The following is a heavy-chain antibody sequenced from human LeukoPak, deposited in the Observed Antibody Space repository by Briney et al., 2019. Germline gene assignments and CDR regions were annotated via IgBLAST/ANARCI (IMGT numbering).Heavy chain of an antibody. CDR3: AIDANYDFRYYYMDV. Sequence: GRSLRLSCAASGFTFSSYGMHWVRQAPGKGLEWVAVIWYDGSNKYYADSVKGRFTISRDNSKNTLYLQMNSLRAEDTAVYYCAIDANYDFRYYYMDVWGKGTTVTVSS. J-gene: IGHJ6*03. CDR1: GFTFSSYG. D-gene: IGHD3-3*01. V-gene: IGHV3-33*01. CDR2: IWYDGSNK.